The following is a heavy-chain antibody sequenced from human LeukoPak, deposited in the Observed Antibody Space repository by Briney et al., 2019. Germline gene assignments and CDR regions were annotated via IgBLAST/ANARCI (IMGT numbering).Heavy chain of an antibody. CDR1: GFTFSSYG. CDR2: ISYDGSNK. CDR3: AKGVSYGRDY. Sequence: PGGSLRLSCAASGFTFSSYGIHWVRQAPGKGLEWVAVISYDGSNKYYVDSVKGRFTAARDNSKNTLYLQMNSLRVEDTAVYYCAKGVSYGRDYWGQGTLVTVSS. D-gene: IGHD3-16*01. V-gene: IGHV3-30*18. J-gene: IGHJ4*02.